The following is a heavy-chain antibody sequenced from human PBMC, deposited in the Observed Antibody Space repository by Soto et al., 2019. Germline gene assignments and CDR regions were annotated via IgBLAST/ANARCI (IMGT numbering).Heavy chain of an antibody. CDR1: GFTFSSYA. CDR2: ISGSGGIT. D-gene: IGHD5-18*01. CDR3: AKTWIQPSYYFDY. Sequence: PGGSLRLSCADSGFTFSSYAMSWVRQAPGKGLERVSAISGSGGITYYADSVKGRFTISRVNSKNTLYLQMNSLRAEDTAVYYCAKTWIQPSYYFDYWGQGTLVTVSS. V-gene: IGHV3-23*01. J-gene: IGHJ4*02.